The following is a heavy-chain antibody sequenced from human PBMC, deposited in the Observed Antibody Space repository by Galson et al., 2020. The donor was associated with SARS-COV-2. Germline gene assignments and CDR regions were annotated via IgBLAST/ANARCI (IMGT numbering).Heavy chain of an antibody. V-gene: IGHV3-66*01. CDR2: IYRGGST. D-gene: IGHD3-16*01. J-gene: IGHJ3*02. CDR3: AWDRAGDGLGRFDI. Sequence: GESLKISCATSGLTVSSNHMSWVRHAPGKMLEWVSVIYRGGSTYYADSVKGRFIISRDSSKNTVYLQMNSLRAEDTAVYYCAWDRAGDGLGRFDIWGQWIMVSVSS. CDR1: GLTVSSNH.